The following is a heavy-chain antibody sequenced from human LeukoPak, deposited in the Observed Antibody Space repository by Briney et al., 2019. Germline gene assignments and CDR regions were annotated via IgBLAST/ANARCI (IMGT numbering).Heavy chain of an antibody. CDR1: GFTFSTYW. D-gene: IGHD1-1*01. J-gene: IGHJ5*02. CDR3: ARERVAYVNELSWFDP. Sequence: GGSLRLSCAASGFTFSTYWMHWVRQAPGQGLVWVSLINTDGSSTIYADSVKGRFTISRDNAKNTLDLQMNSLRVEDTAVYYCARERVAYVNELSWFDPWGQGTLVTVSS. CDR2: INTDGSST. V-gene: IGHV3-74*01.